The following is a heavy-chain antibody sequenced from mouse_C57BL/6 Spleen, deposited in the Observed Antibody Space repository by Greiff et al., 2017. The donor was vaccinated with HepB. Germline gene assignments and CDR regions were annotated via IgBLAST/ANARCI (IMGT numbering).Heavy chain of an antibody. CDR1: GFTFTDYY. CDR3: ARDTTVVEPLYYAMDY. Sequence: EVQLQQSGPVLVKPGPSVKISCKASGFTFTDYYMHWVKQSHGKSLEWIGLVYPYNGGTSYNQKFKGKAKLTVDTSSSTAYMELNSLTSEDSAVYYCARDTTVVEPLYYAMDYWGQGASVTVSS. CDR2: VYPYNGGT. J-gene: IGHJ4*01. D-gene: IGHD1-1*01. V-gene: IGHV1-36*01.